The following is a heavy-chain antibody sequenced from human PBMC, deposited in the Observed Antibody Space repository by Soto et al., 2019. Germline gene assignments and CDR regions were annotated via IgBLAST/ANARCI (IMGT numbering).Heavy chain of an antibody. CDR2: FNPDNQNT. Sequence: ASVKVSCKVSGYRFTTYGINWVRQAPGQGLEWVGWFNPDNQNTNYAQKFQDRVSLTTDSSTNTAYMKLRDLRSDDTAVYYCARVRFGDPFDFWGQGSLVTVSS. CDR3: ARVRFGDPFDF. J-gene: IGHJ4*02. CDR1: GYRFTTYG. D-gene: IGHD3-16*01. V-gene: IGHV1-18*01.